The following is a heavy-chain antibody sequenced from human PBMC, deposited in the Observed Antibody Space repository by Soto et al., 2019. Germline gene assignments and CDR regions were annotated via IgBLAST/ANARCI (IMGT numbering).Heavy chain of an antibody. CDR1: GFTFSSYS. Sequence: GGSLRLSCAASGFTFSSYSMNWVRQAPGKGLEWVSSISSSSYIYYADSVKGRFTISRDNAKNSLYLQMNSLRAEDTAVYYCARARGYDSFYYYGMDVWGQGTTVTVSS. V-gene: IGHV3-21*01. J-gene: IGHJ6*02. CDR2: ISSSSYI. CDR3: ARARGYDSFYYYGMDV. D-gene: IGHD5-12*01.